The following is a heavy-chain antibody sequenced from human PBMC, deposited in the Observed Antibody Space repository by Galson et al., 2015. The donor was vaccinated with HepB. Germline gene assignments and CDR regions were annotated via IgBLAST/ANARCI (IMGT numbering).Heavy chain of an antibody. V-gene: IGHV4-39*01. Sequence: ETLSLTCTVSGGSISSSSYYWGWIRQPPGKGLEWIGSIYYSGSTYYNPSLKSRVTISVDTSKNQISLKLSSVTAADTAVYYCARHLGKGYSYGWDHHPGNHLNAFDIWVQGTMVTVSS. D-gene: IGHD5-18*01. CDR2: IYYSGST. CDR3: ARHLGKGYSYGWDHHPGNHLNAFDI. CDR1: GGSISSSSYY. J-gene: IGHJ3*02.